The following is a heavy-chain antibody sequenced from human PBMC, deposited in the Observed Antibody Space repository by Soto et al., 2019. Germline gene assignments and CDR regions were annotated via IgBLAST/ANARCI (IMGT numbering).Heavy chain of an antibody. V-gene: IGHV4-34*01. CDR2: INHSGST. J-gene: IGHJ3*02. D-gene: IGHD3-3*01. Sequence: SETLSLTCAVYGGSFSGYYWSWIRQPPGKGLEWIGEINHSGSTNYNPSLKSRVTISVDTSKNQFSLKLSSVTAADTAVYYCAPRAQGFYDLWNGYSGGAFDIWAQGTMVPVS. CDR1: GGSFSGYY. CDR3: APRAQGFYDLWNGYSGGAFDI.